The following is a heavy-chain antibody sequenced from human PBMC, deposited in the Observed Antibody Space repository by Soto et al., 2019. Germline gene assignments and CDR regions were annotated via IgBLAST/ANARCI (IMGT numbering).Heavy chain of an antibody. D-gene: IGHD2-15*01. V-gene: IGHV4-59*01. J-gene: IGHJ5*02. CDR2: VDDSGTT. CDR3: SRDVSWSGGSCYPNDWFDP. Sequence: QVQLQQSGPGLVKPSETLSLTCSVSAGSMRNYYWSWIRQPPGKGLEWIGNVDDSGTTKYNPSLRIRVTISVDTSTNQVSLTLSSVIAAATAVYYCSRDVSWSGGSCYPNDWFDPWGQGTLVTVSS. CDR1: AGSMRNYY.